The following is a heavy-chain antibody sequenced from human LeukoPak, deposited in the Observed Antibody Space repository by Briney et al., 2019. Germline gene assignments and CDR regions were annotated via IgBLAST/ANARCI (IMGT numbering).Heavy chain of an antibody. J-gene: IGHJ5*02. Sequence: ALVKVSCKASGYTFTGYYMHWVRQAPGQGLEWMGWINPNSGGTNYAQKFQGRVTMTRDTSISTAYMELSRLRSDDTAVYYCARDPQYRYNWNYENWFDPWGQGTLVTVSS. V-gene: IGHV1-2*02. CDR2: INPNSGGT. CDR1: GYTFTGYY. CDR3: ARDPQYRYNWNYENWFDP. D-gene: IGHD1-7*01.